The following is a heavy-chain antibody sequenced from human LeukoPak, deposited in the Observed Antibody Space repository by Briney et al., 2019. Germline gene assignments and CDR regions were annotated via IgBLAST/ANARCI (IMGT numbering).Heavy chain of an antibody. CDR2: IYYSGST. CDR3: AWRLVVPAAPFDY. Sequence: SETLSLTCTVSSGSISSYYWSWLRQPPGKGLEWIGYIYYSGSTNYNPSLKSRVTISLDTSKNQFSLKLSSVTTADTAVYYCAWRLVVPAAPFDYWGQGTLVTVSS. V-gene: IGHV4-59*01. D-gene: IGHD2-2*01. CDR1: SGSISSYY. J-gene: IGHJ4*02.